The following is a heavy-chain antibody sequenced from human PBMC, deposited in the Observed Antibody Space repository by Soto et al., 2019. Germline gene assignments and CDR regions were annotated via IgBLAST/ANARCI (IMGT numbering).Heavy chain of an antibody. CDR2: IYYSGST. J-gene: IGHJ1*01. V-gene: IGHV4-39*01. CDR3: ASLWELLGYFQH. CDR1: GGSISSSSYY. D-gene: IGHD1-26*01. Sequence: QLQLQESGPGLVKPSETLSLTCTVSGGSISSSSYYWGWIRQPPGKGLEWIGSIYYSGSTYYNPSPKSRXXIXVXXSKNQFSLKLSSVTAADTAVYYCASLWELLGYFQHWGQGTLVTVSS.